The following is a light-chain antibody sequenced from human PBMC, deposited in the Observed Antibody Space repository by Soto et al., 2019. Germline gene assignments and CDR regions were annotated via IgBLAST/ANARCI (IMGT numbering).Light chain of an antibody. CDR2: DAS. CDR1: QSISDW. J-gene: IGKJ1*01. CDR3: QQYNSYWP. V-gene: IGKV1-5*01. Sequence: DIQMTQYNSTLSSSVGDRVTITCRASQSISDWLAWYQQKPGKAPKLLIYDASSLESGVPSRFSGSGSGTEFTLTISSLQPDDFATYYCQQYNSYWPFGQGAIVDI.